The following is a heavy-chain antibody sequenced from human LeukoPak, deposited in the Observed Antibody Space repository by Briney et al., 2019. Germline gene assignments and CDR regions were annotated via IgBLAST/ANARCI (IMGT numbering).Heavy chain of an antibody. CDR3: AKDLPLRFDP. J-gene: IGHJ5*02. CDR1: GFTFSSYG. V-gene: IGHV3-30*02. CDR2: IRYDGSNK. Sequence: GGSLRLSCAASGFTFSSYGMHWVRQAPGKGLEWVAFIRYDGSNKYYADSVKGRFTISRDNSKNTLYLQMNGLRAEDTAVYYCAKDLPLRFDPWGQGTLVTVSS.